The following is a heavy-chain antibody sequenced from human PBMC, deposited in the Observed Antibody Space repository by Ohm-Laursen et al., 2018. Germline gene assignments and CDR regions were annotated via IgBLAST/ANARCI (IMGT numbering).Heavy chain of an antibody. CDR1: GFTFSNYA. V-gene: IGHV3-30*18. Sequence: RSLRLSCSASGFTFSNYAIHWVRQAPGKGLEWVAVISYDGSDKYYADSVKGRFTISRDNSKNTLYLQMNSLRAEDTAVYYCAKGGADSSGWYGGYWGQGTLVTVSS. J-gene: IGHJ4*02. CDR3: AKGGADSSGWYGGY. D-gene: IGHD6-19*01. CDR2: ISYDGSDK.